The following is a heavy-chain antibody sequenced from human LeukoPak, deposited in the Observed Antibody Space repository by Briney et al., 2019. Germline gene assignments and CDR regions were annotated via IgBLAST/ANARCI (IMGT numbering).Heavy chain of an antibody. CDR1: GGSISSYY. CDR3: ARLTGYSSESWFDP. J-gene: IGHJ5*02. Sequence: PSETLSLTCTVSGGSISSYYWSWIRQPPGKGLEWIGEINHSGSTNYNPSLKGRVTISVDTSKNQFSLKLSSVTAADTAVYYCARLTGYSSESWFDPWGQGTLVTVSS. CDR2: INHSGST. V-gene: IGHV4-34*01. D-gene: IGHD3-9*01.